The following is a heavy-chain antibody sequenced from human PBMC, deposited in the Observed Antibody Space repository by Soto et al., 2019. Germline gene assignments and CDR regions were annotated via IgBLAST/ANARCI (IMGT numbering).Heavy chain of an antibody. J-gene: IGHJ6*02. CDR3: ATRPRAYSSSSHYYYYGMDV. V-gene: IGHV5-10-1*01. D-gene: IGHD6-6*01. Sequence: GESLKICCKCSGYSFTSYWISWVRQMPGKGLEWMGRIDPSDSYTNYSPSFQGHVTISADKSISTAYLQWSSLKASDTAMYYCATRPRAYSSSSHYYYYGMDVWGQGTTVTVSS. CDR2: IDPSDSYT. CDR1: GYSFTSYW.